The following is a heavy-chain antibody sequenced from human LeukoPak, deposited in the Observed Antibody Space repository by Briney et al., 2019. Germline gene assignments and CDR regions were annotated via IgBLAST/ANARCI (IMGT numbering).Heavy chain of an antibody. J-gene: IGHJ6*04. Sequence: NPSETLSLTCTVSGGSISSYYWSWIRQPPGKGLEWIGYIYYSGSTNYNPSLKSRVTISVDTSKNQFSLKLISVTAADTAVDYCASGYCGGGSCCDHYSYDSMDAWGKGTTVTVSS. D-gene: IGHD2-15*01. CDR2: IYYSGST. CDR3: ASGYCGGGSCCDHYSYDSMDA. CDR1: GGSISSYY. V-gene: IGHV4-59*01.